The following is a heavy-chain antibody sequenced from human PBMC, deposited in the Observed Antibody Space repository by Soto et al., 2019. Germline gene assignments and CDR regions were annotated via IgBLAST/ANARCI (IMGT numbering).Heavy chain of an antibody. D-gene: IGHD3-3*01. J-gene: IGHJ4*02. V-gene: IGHV1-8*01. Sequence: QVQLVQSGAEVKKPGASVKVSCKASGYTFTSYDINWVRQATGQGLEWMGWMNPNSGNTGYAQKFQGRVTMTRNTSISTAYMELSSLRSEDTAVYYCARSLSSIGRRRGVIDYWGQGTLVTVSS. CDR1: GYTFTSYD. CDR2: MNPNSGNT. CDR3: ARSLSSIGRRRGVIDY.